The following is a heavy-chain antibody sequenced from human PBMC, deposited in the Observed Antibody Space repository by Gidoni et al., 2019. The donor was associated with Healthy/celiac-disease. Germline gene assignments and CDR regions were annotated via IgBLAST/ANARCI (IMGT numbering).Heavy chain of an antibody. J-gene: IGHJ6*02. V-gene: IGHV1-8*01. CDR1: GYTFTSYD. CDR3: ARGYALEYSSSSLWFEGYYYYGMDV. CDR2: RNPNSGNT. D-gene: IGHD6-6*01. Sequence: QVQLVQSGAEVKKPGASVKVSCKASGYTFTSYDINGVRQATGQGLEGKGWRNPNSGNTGYAQKFPGRVTMTRNTSISTAYMELSSLRSEDTAVYYCARGYALEYSSSSLWFEGYYYYGMDVWGQGTTVTVSS.